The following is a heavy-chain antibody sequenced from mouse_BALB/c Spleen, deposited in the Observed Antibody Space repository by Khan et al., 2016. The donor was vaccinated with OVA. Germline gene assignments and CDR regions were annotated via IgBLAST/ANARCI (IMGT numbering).Heavy chain of an antibody. V-gene: IGHV3-6*02. D-gene: IGHD2-14*01. CDR1: GYSITSAYY. CDR2: ITSGDTF. CDR3: ARAVRWFDY. J-gene: IGHJ3*01. Sequence: EVQLQESGPGLVKPSQSLSLTCSVTGYSITSAYYWNWIRQFPGNELEWMGYITSGDTFNYNPSLRNRISITRDTSRNQFFLKLNSVNPEDTATYYCARAVRWFDYWGQGTLVTVSA.